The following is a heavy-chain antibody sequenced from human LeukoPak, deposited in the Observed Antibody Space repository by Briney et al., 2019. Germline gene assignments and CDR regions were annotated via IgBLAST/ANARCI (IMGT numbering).Heavy chain of an antibody. CDR2: ITGGGNT. D-gene: IGHD3-10*01. Sequence: GGSLRLSCAASGFTFSTYAMSWVRQAPGKGLEWVSAITGGGNTFYADSVRGRFTISRDNSWNTLELQMNSLRAEDTAKYYCARHEPFDSGSHYDYWGQGTLVTVSS. CDR3: ARHEPFDSGSHYDY. CDR1: GFTFSTYA. V-gene: IGHV3-23*01. J-gene: IGHJ4*02.